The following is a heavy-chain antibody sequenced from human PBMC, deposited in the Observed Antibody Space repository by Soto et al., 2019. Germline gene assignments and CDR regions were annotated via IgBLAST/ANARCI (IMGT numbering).Heavy chain of an antibody. CDR3: ARDQTKWLTDAFDI. V-gene: IGHV1-18*01. D-gene: IGHD5-12*01. CDR2: ISPYNGNT. J-gene: IGHJ3*02. CDR1: GYTFISYG. Sequence: HVQLVQSGAEVKKPGASLKVSCKASGYTFISYGVTWGRQAPGQVLEWLGWISPYNGNTNYAQKFQGRITMTTDTSTSTVYMDLRSLRTDDTAVYYCARDQTKWLTDAFDIWGQGNMVVVSS.